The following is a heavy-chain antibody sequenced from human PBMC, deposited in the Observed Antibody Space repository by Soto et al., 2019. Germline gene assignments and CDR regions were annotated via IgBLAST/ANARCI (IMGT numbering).Heavy chain of an antibody. CDR2: IHHSGST. J-gene: IGHJ5*02. D-gene: IGHD2-2*01. CDR1: GGSISSSNW. CDR3: AGVRQGCSSTSCYFDP. V-gene: IGHV4-4*02. Sequence: SETLSLTCAVSGGSISSSNWWNWVRQPPGKGLEWIGEIHHSGSTNYNPSLKSRVTISVDKSKNQFSLKLNSVTAADTAVYYCAGVRQGCSSTSCYFDPWGQGTLVTVSS.